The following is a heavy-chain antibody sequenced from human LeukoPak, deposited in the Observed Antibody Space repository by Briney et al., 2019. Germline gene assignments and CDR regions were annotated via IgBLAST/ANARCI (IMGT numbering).Heavy chain of an antibody. CDR3: ARHPSGLTGWPVYDYVWGTNINWFDP. V-gene: IGHV4-34*01. J-gene: IGHJ5*02. CDR1: GGSFSGYY. D-gene: IGHD3-16*01. CDR2: INHSGST. Sequence: SETLSLTCAVYGGSFSGYYWSWIRQPPGKGLEWIGEINHSGSTNYNPSLKSRVTISVDTSKNQFSLKLSSVTAADTAVYYCARHPSGLTGWPVYDYVWGTNINWFDPWGQGTLVTVSS.